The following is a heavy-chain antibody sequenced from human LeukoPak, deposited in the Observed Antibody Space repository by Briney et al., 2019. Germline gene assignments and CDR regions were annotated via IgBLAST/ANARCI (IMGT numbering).Heavy chain of an antibody. Sequence: GGSLRLSCAASGFTFSIYAMTWVRQAPGKGLEWVSAISGSGGSTSYADSVKRRCTISRDNSKNTMFLKMNSMRAEDTAVYYCATRIAADLRAFDIWGQGTMVTVSS. J-gene: IGHJ3*02. CDR3: ATRIAADLRAFDI. CDR2: ISGSGGST. D-gene: IGHD6-25*01. V-gene: IGHV3-23*01. CDR1: GFTFSIYA.